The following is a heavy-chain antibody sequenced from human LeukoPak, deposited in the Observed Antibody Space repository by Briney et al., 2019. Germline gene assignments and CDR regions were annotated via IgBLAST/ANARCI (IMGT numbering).Heavy chain of an antibody. CDR3: ARGGYYDFWSVYPLDY. Sequence: GGSLRLSCAASGFAFSSYAMHWVRQAPGKGLEYVSAISSNGGSTYYANSVKGRFTISRDNSKNTLYLQMGSLRAEDMAVYYCARGGYYDFWSVYPLDYWGQGTLVTVSS. CDR1: GFAFSSYA. D-gene: IGHD3-3*01. V-gene: IGHV3-64*01. CDR2: ISSNGGST. J-gene: IGHJ4*02.